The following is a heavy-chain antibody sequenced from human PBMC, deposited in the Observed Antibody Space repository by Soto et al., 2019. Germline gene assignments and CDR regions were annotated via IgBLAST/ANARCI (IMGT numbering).Heavy chain of an antibody. CDR1: GFTFSRYG. J-gene: IGHJ4*02. CDR2: ISFDGSDQ. D-gene: IGHD3-22*01. CDR3: AKLGISTGYYYYIDY. Sequence: QVQLVESGGGVVQPGRSLRLSCAASGFTFSRYGMHWVRQAPGKGLEWVALISFDGSDQYYADSVKGRFTISRDNSKNTLYLQMNSLSAEDTAVYYCAKLGISTGYYYYIDYWGQGTLVTVSS. V-gene: IGHV3-30*18.